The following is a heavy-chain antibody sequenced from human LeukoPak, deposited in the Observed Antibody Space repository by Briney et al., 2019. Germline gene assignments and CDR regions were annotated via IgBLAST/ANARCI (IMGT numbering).Heavy chain of an antibody. J-gene: IGHJ4*02. D-gene: IGHD2-15*01. CDR1: GYTLPRYG. CDR3: ARTGCSGGDCYSSADY. V-gene: IGHV1-18*01. Sequence: GASVKVSCKASGYTLPRYGISWVRQAPRQGLEWMGWISGYNGNTNYAQKYQGRVTMTTDTSTTTAYMELRSLRSDDTAVYYCARTGCSGGDCYSSADYWGQGTLVTVSS. CDR2: ISGYNGNT.